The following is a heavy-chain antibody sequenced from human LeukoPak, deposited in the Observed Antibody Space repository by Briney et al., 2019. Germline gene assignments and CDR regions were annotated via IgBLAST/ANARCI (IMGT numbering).Heavy chain of an antibody. CDR3: ARDFSFDY. CDR2: IYSGGNT. D-gene: IGHD2/OR15-2a*01. V-gene: IGHV3-66*01. Sequence: GGSLRLSCAAYGFTVSNKYMSLVRQAPGKGLEWVSGIYSGGNTYYADSVKGRFTISRDKTKNTVYLQMKSLRAEDTAVYYCARDFSFDYWGQGTLVTVSS. CDR1: GFTVSNKY. J-gene: IGHJ4*02.